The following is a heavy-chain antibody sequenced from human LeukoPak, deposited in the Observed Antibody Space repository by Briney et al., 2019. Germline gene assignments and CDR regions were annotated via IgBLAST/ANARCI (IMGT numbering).Heavy chain of an antibody. J-gene: IGHJ4*02. V-gene: IGHV1-2*02. D-gene: IGHD2-15*01. CDR3: AGEYCSGDNCRQGFDY. CDR1: GYTFTDYY. CDR2: LNHNIGDT. Sequence: GASVKVSCEHSGYTFTDYYIHWVRQAPGQGLEWMGWLNHNIGDTNHAQIFQGRVTLDWDTSISTAYMELSSLRSDDSAVYYCAGEYCSGDNCRQGFDYWGQGTLVTVSS.